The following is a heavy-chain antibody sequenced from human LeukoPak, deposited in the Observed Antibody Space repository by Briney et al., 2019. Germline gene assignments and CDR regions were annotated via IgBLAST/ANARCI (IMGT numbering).Heavy chain of an antibody. CDR1: GFTFSSYE. Sequence: GGSLRLSCVASGFTFSSYEINWVRQAPGKGLEWVSYISSSGATIYYADSVKGRFTISRDNAKNSLYLQMNSLRADDTAVYYCAREYDFSHWGQGTLVTVSS. D-gene: IGHD3-3*01. V-gene: IGHV3-48*03. CDR2: ISSSGATI. J-gene: IGHJ4*02. CDR3: AREYDFSH.